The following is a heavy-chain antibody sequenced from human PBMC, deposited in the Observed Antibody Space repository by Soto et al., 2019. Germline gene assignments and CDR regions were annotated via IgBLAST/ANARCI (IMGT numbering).Heavy chain of an antibody. CDR1: GGSISSYY. V-gene: IGHV4-59*01. CDR2: IYYSGST. Sequence: PSETLSLTCTVSGGSISSYYWSWIRQPPGKGLEWIGYIYYSGSTNYNPSLKSRVTISVDTSKNQFSLKLSSVTAADTAVYYCARARSGETTAMYDYYGMDVWGQRTTVTVSS. D-gene: IGHD4-17*01. CDR3: ARARSGETTAMYDYYGMDV. J-gene: IGHJ6*02.